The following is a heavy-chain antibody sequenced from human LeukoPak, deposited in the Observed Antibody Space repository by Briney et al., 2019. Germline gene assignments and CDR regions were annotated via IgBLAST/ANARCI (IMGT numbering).Heavy chain of an antibody. Sequence: ASVKVSCKASGYTFTSFDINWVRQAAGQGLEWMGWMRPGSGNTGYAESFQGRITLTRDTSTNTAFMELSSLTSEDTAVYYCAIGYYYYYYMDVWGKGTTVTVSS. CDR3: AIGYYYYYYMDV. V-gene: IGHV1-8*01. CDR2: MRPGSGNT. CDR1: GYTFTSFD. J-gene: IGHJ6*03.